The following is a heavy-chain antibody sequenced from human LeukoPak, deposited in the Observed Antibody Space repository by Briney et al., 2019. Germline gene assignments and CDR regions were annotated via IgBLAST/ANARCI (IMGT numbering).Heavy chain of an antibody. Sequence: ASVKVSCKASGYTFISYGISWVRQAPGQGLEWMGWISAYNGNTNYAQNLQGRVTMTTDTSTSTAYMELRSLRSDDTAVYYCARDPPGVVPVDYWGQGTLVTVSS. D-gene: IGHD2-15*01. CDR2: ISAYNGNT. J-gene: IGHJ4*02. CDR3: ARDPPGVVPVDY. V-gene: IGHV1-18*01. CDR1: GYTFISYG.